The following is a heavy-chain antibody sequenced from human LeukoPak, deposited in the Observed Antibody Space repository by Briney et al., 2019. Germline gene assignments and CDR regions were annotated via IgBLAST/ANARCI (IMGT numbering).Heavy chain of an antibody. CDR1: GYTFTSYD. CDR2: MNPNSGNT. J-gene: IGHJ6*03. CDR3: ARGRKTSGFGPNYYYYMDV. V-gene: IGHV1-8*02. Sequence: ASVKVSCKASGYTFTSYDINWVRQATGQGLEWMGWMNPNSGNTGYAQKFQGRVTMTRNTSISTAYMELSSLRSEDTAVYYCARGRKTSGFGPNYYYYMDVWGKGTTVTISS. D-gene: IGHD6-25*01.